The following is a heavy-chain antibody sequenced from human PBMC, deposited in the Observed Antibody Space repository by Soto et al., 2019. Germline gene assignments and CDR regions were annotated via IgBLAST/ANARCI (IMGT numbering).Heavy chain of an antibody. CDR1: GFIFSSYA. CDR2: ITGSSDYT. J-gene: IGHJ4*02. Sequence: GGSLRLSCEASGFIFSSYAMNWVRQAPGKGLQWVSSITGSSDYTSYIASVKGRFTISRDNSKNTPYLQMNSLRAEDTAVYFCAKEQTTGAHYALDYWRQGTSVTVSS. CDR3: AKEQTTGAHYALDY. D-gene: IGHD2-8*02. V-gene: IGHV3-23*01.